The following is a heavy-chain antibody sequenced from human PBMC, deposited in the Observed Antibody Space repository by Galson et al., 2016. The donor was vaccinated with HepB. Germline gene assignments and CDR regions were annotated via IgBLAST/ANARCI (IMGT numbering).Heavy chain of an antibody. D-gene: IGHD5-18*01. CDR1: GFPFRNFG. CDR3: ARDPRAYSYGYHYFDY. Sequence: SLRLSCAASGFPFRNFGIHWVRQAPGKGLEWVAVISYDGYNEYYADFVKGRFTISRDISKNTLYLQMNSLKTEDTAVYFCARDPRAYSYGYHYFDYCGQGTLVTVPS. J-gene: IGHJ4*02. V-gene: IGHV3-30*03. CDR2: ISYDGYNE.